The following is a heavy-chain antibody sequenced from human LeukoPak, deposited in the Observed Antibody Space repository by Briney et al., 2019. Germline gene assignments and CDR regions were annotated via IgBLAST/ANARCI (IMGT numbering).Heavy chain of an antibody. CDR3: ARRQVGQQLVNWFDP. Sequence: SETLSLTCTVSGGSISSSSYYWGWIRQPPGKGLEWIGSIYYSGSTYYNPSLKSRVTISVDTSKNQFSLKLSSVTAADTAVYYCARRQVGQQLVNWFDPWGQGTLVTVSS. CDR2: IYYSGST. V-gene: IGHV4-39*01. D-gene: IGHD6-13*01. J-gene: IGHJ5*02. CDR1: GGSISSSSYY.